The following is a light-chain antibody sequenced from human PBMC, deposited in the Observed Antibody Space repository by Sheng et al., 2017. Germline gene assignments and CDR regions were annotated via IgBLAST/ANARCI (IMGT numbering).Light chain of an antibody. V-gene: IGLV1-51*02. CDR2: ETD. CDR3: GVWDSNLRDGGVL. CDR1: SSNIGNND. Sequence: QFVLTQPPSVSAAPGQKVTISCSGSSSNIGNNDVSWYQQLPGTAPKLLIYETDKRLSGIPDRFSGSKSGTSATLGITGLQTGDEADYYCGVWDSNLRDGGVLFGGGTKLTVL. J-gene: IGLJ2*01.